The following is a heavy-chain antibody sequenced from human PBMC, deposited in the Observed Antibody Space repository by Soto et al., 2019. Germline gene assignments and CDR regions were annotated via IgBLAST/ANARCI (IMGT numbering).Heavy chain of an antibody. CDR1: GVTMSNGAYS. Sequence: SETLSLTCSVSGVTMSNGAYSWNWIRQSPGKGLEWPGYISHLETIYYKPCFRSRLFLCIDRIRNQFFMSLSTMTAADKDVHYCVPGHCYDSFDFFRRVIQGAVSS. J-gene: IGHJ4*02. V-gene: IGHV4-30-2*02. CDR3: VPGHCYDSFDF. CDR2: ISHLETI. D-gene: IGHD3-3*01.